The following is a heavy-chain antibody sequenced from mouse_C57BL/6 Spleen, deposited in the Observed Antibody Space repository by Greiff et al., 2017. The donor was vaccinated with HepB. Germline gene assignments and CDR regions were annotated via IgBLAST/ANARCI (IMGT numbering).Heavy chain of an antibody. CDR3: ARDEGYYGSSYLDY. CDR2: ISDGGSYT. D-gene: IGHD1-1*01. J-gene: IGHJ2*01. V-gene: IGHV5-4*01. Sequence: EVQLVESGGGLVKPGGSLKLSCAASGFTFSSYAMSWVRQTPEKRLEWVATISDGGSYTYYPDNVKGRFTISRDNAKNNLYLQMSHLKSEDIAMYYCARDEGYYGSSYLDYWGQGTTLTVSS. CDR1: GFTFSSYA.